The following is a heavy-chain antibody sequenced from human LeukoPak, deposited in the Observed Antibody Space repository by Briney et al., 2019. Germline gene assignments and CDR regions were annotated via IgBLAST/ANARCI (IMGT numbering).Heavy chain of an antibody. V-gene: IGHV4-59*01. J-gene: IGHJ4*02. Sequence: SETLSLTCTVSGGSISTYYWSWIRQPPGKGLEWIGYIYYSGSTNYNPSLKSRVTISVDTSKNQFSLKLSSVTAADTAVYYCARDCGRTSFYYWGQGTLVTVSS. D-gene: IGHD2-21*01. CDR2: IYYSGST. CDR3: ARDCGRTSFYY. CDR1: GGSISTYY.